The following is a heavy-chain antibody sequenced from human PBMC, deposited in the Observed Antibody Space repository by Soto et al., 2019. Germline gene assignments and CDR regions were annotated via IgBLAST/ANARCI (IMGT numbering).Heavy chain of an antibody. CDR3: ARLYCSSTSCNDAFDI. Sequence: ASVKVSCKASGYTFTSYGISWVRQAPGQGLEWMGWISAYNGNTNCAQKLQGRVTMTTDTSTSTAYMELRSLRSDDTAVYYCARLYCSSTSCNDAFDIWGQGTMVTVSS. CDR2: ISAYNGNT. CDR1: GYTFTSYG. D-gene: IGHD2-2*01. V-gene: IGHV1-18*04. J-gene: IGHJ3*02.